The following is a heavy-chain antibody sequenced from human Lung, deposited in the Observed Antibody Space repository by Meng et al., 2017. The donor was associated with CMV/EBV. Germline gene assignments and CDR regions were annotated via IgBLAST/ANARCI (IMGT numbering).Heavy chain of an antibody. CDR1: GDTFRSHA. V-gene: IGHV1-69*10. D-gene: IGHD3-22*01. Sequence: SAKVFXKASGDTFRSHAISWVRQAPGQGLEWMGGIIPILGIATYAQKFQGRVAIAADKSTTTAYMELSRLRSEDTAVYFCARALYYYDSSGYYPYFDYWGQGTLVTVSS. CDR2: IIPILGIA. J-gene: IGHJ4*02. CDR3: ARALYYYDSSGYYPYFDY.